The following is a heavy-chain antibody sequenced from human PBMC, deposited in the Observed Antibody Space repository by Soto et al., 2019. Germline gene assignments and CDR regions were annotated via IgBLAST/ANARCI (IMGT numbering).Heavy chain of an antibody. V-gene: IGHV3-23*01. D-gene: IGHD6-13*01. J-gene: IGHJ4*02. Sequence: PGGSLRLSCAAPGFTFSSYAMSWVRQAPGKGLEWVSAISGSGGSTYYADSVKGWFTISRDNSKNTLYLQMNSLRAEDTAVYYCAKDPLAAAGTGWLVHLYGPVDYWARGTLVPVS. CDR3: AKDPLAAAGTGWLVHLYGPVDY. CDR2: ISGSGGST. CDR1: GFTFSSYA.